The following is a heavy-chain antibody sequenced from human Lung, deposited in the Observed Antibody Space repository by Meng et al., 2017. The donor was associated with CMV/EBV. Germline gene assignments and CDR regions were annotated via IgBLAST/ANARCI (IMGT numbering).Heavy chain of an antibody. V-gene: IGHV4-31*02. J-gene: IGHJ5*02. Sequence: SGASMGRGAPSWGWIRQHPGKGLEWIGYIYFTGNTYYNPSLKSRVSMSIDTSENHFSLRLSSVTAADTAVYYCVSRIAATGYGWFDPWGQGILVTVSS. CDR3: VSRIAATGYGWFDP. D-gene: IGHD6-25*01. CDR2: IYFTGNT. CDR1: GASMGRGAPS.